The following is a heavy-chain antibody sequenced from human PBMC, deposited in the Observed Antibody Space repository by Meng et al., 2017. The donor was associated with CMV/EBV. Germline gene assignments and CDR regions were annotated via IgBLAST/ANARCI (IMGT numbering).Heavy chain of an antibody. CDR3: AREDYGYYGMDV. CDR1: GFTFSSYW. Sequence: GGSLRLSCAASGFTFSSYWIHWVRQAPGKGLVWVSRINSDGSSTSYADSVKGRFTISRDNAKNTLYLQMNSLRAEDTAVYYCAREDYGYYGMDVWGQGTTVTVSS. V-gene: IGHV3-74*01. J-gene: IGHJ6*02. CDR2: INSDGSST.